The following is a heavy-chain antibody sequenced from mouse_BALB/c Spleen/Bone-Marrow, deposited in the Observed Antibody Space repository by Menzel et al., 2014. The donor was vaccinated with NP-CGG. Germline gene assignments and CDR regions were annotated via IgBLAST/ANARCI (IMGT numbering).Heavy chain of an antibody. Sequence: EVQVVESGGGLVKSGGSLKLSCAASGFTFNSYGMSWVRQTPEKRLEWVATISGGGSYTFYPDSVKGRFTISRDNAKNNLYLQLSSLRSEDTALYYWARHGCYDETEGSVVYWGQGTLVTVS. CDR1: GFTFNSYG. V-gene: IGHV5-9-2*01. CDR2: ISGGGSYT. D-gene: IGHD2-3*01. J-gene: IGHJ3*01. CDR3: ARHGCYDETEGSVVY.